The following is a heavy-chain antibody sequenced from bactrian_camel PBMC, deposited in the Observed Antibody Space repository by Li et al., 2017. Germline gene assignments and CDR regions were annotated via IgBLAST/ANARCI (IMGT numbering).Heavy chain of an antibody. CDR1: GSTYA. CDR2: VYSPSGLK. D-gene: IGHD8*01. J-gene: IGHJ4*01. CDR3: AANSCPVYGMVYNY. V-gene: IGHV3S42*01. Sequence: DVQLVESGGGSVQAGGSLRLSCTASGSTYAMGWFRQPPGQEREGVASVYSPSGLKTYAASVKGRFTISIDDAKNTLYLQMNSLKPEDTAMYYCAANSCPVYGMVYNYWGQGTQVTVS.